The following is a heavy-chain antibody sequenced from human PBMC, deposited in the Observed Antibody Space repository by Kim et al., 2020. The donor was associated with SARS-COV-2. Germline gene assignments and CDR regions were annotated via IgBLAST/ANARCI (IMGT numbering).Heavy chain of an antibody. J-gene: IGHJ4*02. Sequence: FNPSLKSRVTLSVDTSKNQFSLKLRSVTAADTAVYFCARAYIAVAGYFDFWGQGSLVTVSS. V-gene: IGHV4-39*07. D-gene: IGHD6-19*01. CDR3: ARAYIAVAGYFDF.